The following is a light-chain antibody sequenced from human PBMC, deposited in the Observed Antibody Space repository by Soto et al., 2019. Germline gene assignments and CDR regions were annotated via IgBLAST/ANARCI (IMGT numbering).Light chain of an antibody. CDR2: WAS. Sequence: DIVMTQSPDSLAVSLGERATIDCKASRSVLSTSNNKNYLAWYQQKPGQPPKLLIYWASTRESGVPDRFSGSGSGTDFTLTISSLQAEDVAVYYCQQYYSTPITFGQGTRLEIK. J-gene: IGKJ5*01. V-gene: IGKV4-1*01. CDR3: QQYYSTPIT. CDR1: RSVLSTSNNKNY.